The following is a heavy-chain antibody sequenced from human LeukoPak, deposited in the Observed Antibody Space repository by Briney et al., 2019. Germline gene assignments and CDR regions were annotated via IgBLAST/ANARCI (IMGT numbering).Heavy chain of an antibody. V-gene: IGHV3-30*18. CDR2: ISFDGSRR. CDR3: AKEGTDYGDYPYFFDY. D-gene: IGHD4-17*01. CDR1: GFTFSNYW. Sequence: GGSLRLSCAASGFTFSNYWMTWVRQAPGKGLEWVAIISFDGSRRFYADSGRGRFTVSRDNSKNTLFLQMDSLSADDTGVYYCAKEGTDYGDYPYFFDYWGQGTLVTVSS. J-gene: IGHJ4*02.